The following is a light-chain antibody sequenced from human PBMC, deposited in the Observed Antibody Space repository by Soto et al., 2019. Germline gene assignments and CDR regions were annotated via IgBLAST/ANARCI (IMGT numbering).Light chain of an antibody. J-gene: IGLJ2*01. Sequence: QSVLTQPASVSGSPGQSITISCTGTSSDIGYYNYVSWYQQHPGKAPKLMIYEVTNRPSGVSDRFSGSKSGNTASLTISGLRTEDEADYYCSSYTSSSTLVFGGGTQLTVL. V-gene: IGLV2-14*01. CDR3: SSYTSSSTLV. CDR1: SSDIGYYNY. CDR2: EVT.